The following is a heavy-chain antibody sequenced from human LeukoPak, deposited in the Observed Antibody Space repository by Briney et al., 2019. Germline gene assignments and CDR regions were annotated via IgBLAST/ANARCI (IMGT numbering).Heavy chain of an antibody. D-gene: IGHD3-10*01. CDR1: GYTFTDYY. CDR2: INPNSGDT. V-gene: IGHV1-2*02. Sequence: ASVKVSCKASGYTFTDYYINWVRQAPGQGLEWIGWINPNSGDTNYAQKFQDRVAMTRDTSISTAYIELNFLRSDDTAVFYCARGDYYGSPKVVAAWGQGTLVTVSS. CDR3: ARGDYYGSPKVVAA. J-gene: IGHJ5*02.